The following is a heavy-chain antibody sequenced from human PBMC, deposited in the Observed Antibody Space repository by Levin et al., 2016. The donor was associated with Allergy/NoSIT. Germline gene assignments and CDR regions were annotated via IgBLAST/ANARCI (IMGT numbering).Heavy chain of an antibody. V-gene: IGHV1-69*04. CDR1: GGTFSSYA. CDR3: ARERDLGDGYNFDYFDY. J-gene: IGHJ4*02. Sequence: SVKVSCKASGGTFSSYAISWVRQAPGQGLEWMGRIIPILGIANYAQKFQGRVTITADKSTSTAYMELSSLRSEDTAVYYCARERDLGDGYNFDYFDYWGQGTLVTVSS. CDR2: IIPILGIA. D-gene: IGHD5-24*01.